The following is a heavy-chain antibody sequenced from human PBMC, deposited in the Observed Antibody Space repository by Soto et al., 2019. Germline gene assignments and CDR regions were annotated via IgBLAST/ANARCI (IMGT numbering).Heavy chain of an antibody. CDR1: GGTFSNYG. J-gene: IGHJ6*02. CDR2: VIPMFGTA. Sequence: QVQLVQSGAEVRKPGSSVKVSCKASGGTFSNYGLSWVRQAPGQGLEWMGGVIPMFGTANYAQKFQGRVTITADESTRTAYMDLSSLTSGDTAVYYCARDRTDTLEDRYYGMAVWGQGTTVIFSS. D-gene: IGHD2-15*01. V-gene: IGHV1-69*01. CDR3: ARDRTDTLEDRYYGMAV.